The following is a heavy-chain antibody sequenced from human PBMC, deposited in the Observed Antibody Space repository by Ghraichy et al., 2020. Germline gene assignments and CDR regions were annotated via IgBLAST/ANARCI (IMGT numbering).Heavy chain of an antibody. D-gene: IGHD3-22*01. CDR3: AKGGRGSSGYYAFDI. J-gene: IGHJ3*02. CDR1: GLTFSSHA. CDR2: ISGSGGST. Sequence: GESLNISCAASGLTFSSHAVSWVRQAPGKGLEWVSSISGSGGSTFYADSVKGRFTISRDNSRDTLYLQMNSLRAEDTAVYYCAKGGRGSSGYYAFDIWGQGTMVTVSS. V-gene: IGHV3-23*01.